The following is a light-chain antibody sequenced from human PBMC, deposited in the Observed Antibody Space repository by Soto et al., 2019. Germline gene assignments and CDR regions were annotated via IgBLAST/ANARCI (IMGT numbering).Light chain of an antibody. V-gene: IGKV2-28*01. CDR1: QSLLHSNGYNC. Sequence: EIVMNQSPLSLSVTPGEPASISCRSSQSLLHSNGYNCLYWYLQKPGQSPQLLIHMGSSRDPGVPEMFSGTGSGTDFTRKISIVEADDVGVYYCMQALLPLSPFGGATKVEIK. J-gene: IGKJ4*01. CDR2: MGS. CDR3: MQALLPLSP.